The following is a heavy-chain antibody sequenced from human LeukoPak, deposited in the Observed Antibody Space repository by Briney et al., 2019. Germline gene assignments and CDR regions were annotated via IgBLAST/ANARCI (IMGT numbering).Heavy chain of an antibody. CDR2: INHSGST. Sequence: PSETLSLTCAVYGGSFSGYYWSWIRQPPGKGLEWIGEINHSGSTNYNPSLKSRVTISVDTSKNQFSLKLSSVTAADTAVYYRASQDSGWFGYWGQGTLVTVSS. CDR1: GGSFSGYY. D-gene: IGHD6-19*01. V-gene: IGHV4-34*01. J-gene: IGHJ4*02. CDR3: ASQDSGWFGY.